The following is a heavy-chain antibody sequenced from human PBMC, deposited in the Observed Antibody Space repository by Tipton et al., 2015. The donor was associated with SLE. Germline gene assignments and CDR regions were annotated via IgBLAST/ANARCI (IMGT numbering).Heavy chain of an antibody. Sequence: SGFTFSSYSMNWVRQAPGKGLEWVSSISSSSSYIYYADSVKGRFTISRDNAKNSLYLQMNSLRAEDTAVYYCARGGDTAMASDIWGQGTMVTVSS. CDR2: ISSSSSYI. CDR1: GFTFSSYS. J-gene: IGHJ3*02. D-gene: IGHD5-18*01. V-gene: IGHV3-21*01. CDR3: ARGGDTAMASDI.